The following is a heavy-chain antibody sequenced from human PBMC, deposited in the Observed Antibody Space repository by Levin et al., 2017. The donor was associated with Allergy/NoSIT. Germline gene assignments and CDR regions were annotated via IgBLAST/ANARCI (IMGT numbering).Heavy chain of an antibody. Sequence: ASVKVSCKASGYIFTGYYMHWVRQAPGQGLEWMGWINPNSGGTNYAQKFQGRVTMTRDTSISTAYVELSSLRSDVTAVAYCARDIAHVRQYCSDDTCYPGAGMDVWGQGTPVTVPS. V-gene: IGHV1-2*02. CDR1: GYIFTGYY. CDR2: INPNSGGT. CDR3: ARDIAHVRQYCSDDTCYPGAGMDV. J-gene: IGHJ6*02. D-gene: IGHD2-15*01.